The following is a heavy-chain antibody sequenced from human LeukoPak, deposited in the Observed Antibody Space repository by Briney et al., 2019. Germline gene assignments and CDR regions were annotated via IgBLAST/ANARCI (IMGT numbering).Heavy chain of an antibody. Sequence: SETLSLTCTVSGGSLSSYYWSWIRQPPGKGLEWIGYIYYSGSTNYNPSLKSRVTISVDTSKNQFSLKVSSVTAADTAVYYCARVSNRGYDYDYWGQGTLVTVSS. CDR1: GGSLSSYY. J-gene: IGHJ4*02. CDR3: ARVSNRGYDYDY. CDR2: IYYSGST. V-gene: IGHV4-59*01. D-gene: IGHD5-12*01.